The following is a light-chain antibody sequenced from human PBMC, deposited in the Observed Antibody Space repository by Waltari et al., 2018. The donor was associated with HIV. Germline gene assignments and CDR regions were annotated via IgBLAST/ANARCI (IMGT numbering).Light chain of an antibody. CDR2: EDT. CDR1: SRDVGSHNH. Sequence: QSALTQPASMSGSPGQSITISCTGTSRDVGSHNHVSWYQQHPVKVPKLMICEDTKRPSEISNRFSGSKSGNTASLTISGLQAEDEADYYCCSYTTSSTLVFGGGTKLTVL. CDR3: CSYTTSSTLV. V-gene: IGLV2-14*01. J-gene: IGLJ2*01.